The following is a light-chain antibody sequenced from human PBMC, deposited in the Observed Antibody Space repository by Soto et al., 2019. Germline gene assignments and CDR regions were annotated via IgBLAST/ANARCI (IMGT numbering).Light chain of an antibody. CDR3: QKYNSAPLFT. V-gene: IGKV1-27*01. J-gene: IGKJ3*01. Sequence: DIQMTQSPSSLSASVGDRVTITCQASQGISNYLAWYQQKPGKVPKLLIYAASTLQSGVPSRFSGSGSGTDFTLTISSLQPEDVATYYCQKYNSAPLFTFGPGTKVDIK. CDR1: QGISNY. CDR2: AAS.